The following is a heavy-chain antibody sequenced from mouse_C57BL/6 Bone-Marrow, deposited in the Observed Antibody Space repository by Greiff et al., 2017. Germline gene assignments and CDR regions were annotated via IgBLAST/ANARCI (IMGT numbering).Heavy chain of an antibody. J-gene: IGHJ1*03. CDR3: ARVIRGYFDV. V-gene: IGHV1-54*01. CDR2: INPGSGGT. D-gene: IGHD2-4*01. Sequence: VQLQQSGAELVRPGTSVKASCKASGYAFTNYLIEWVKQRPGQGLEWIGVINPGSGGTNYNEKFKGKATLTADKSSSTAYMQLSSLTSEDSAVYFCARVIRGYFDVWGTGTTVTVSS. CDR1: GYAFTNYL.